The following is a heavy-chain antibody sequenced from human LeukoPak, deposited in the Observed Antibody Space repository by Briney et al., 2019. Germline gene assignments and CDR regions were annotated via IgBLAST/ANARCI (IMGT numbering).Heavy chain of an antibody. CDR1: GGSFTGYY. Sequence: PSETLSLTCAVYGGSFTGYYWSWIRQLPGKGLEWIGEINHKGTTKYNPSLKRRATLSADKSKKQFSLKLNSVTATDTAIYYCARSAGEIRQLVSVRFQHWGLGTLVTVSS. CDR3: ARSAGEIRQLVSVRFQH. J-gene: IGHJ1*01. CDR2: INHKGTT. V-gene: IGHV4-34*01. D-gene: IGHD4-17*01.